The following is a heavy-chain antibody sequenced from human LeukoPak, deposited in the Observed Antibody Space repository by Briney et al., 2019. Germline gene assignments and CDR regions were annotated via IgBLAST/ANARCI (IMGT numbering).Heavy chain of an antibody. Sequence: ASVKVSCKVSGYTLTESSMHWVRQAPGKGLEWMGGFDPEDGETIYAQKFQGRVTMTEDTSTDTAYMELSILRSDDTAVYYCASATRWESGGFDYWGQGTLVTVSS. J-gene: IGHJ4*02. CDR1: GYTLTESS. D-gene: IGHD3-10*01. V-gene: IGHV1-24*01. CDR2: FDPEDGET. CDR3: ASATRWESGGFDY.